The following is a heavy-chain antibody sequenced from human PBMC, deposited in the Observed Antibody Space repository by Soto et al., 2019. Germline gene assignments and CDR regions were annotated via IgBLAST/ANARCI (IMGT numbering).Heavy chain of an antibody. D-gene: IGHD3-10*01. CDR2: FRGTGDGT. J-gene: IGHJ3*02. CDR1: GFTFSSYA. CDR3: AIGPDPGAFDI. V-gene: IGHV3-23*01. Sequence: EVQLLESGGGLVQPGGSLRLSCAASGFTFSSYAMSWVRQAPGKELEWVSTFRGTGDGTYYADSVRGRFTVSRDNSKNALYLQMNGLRGGDTAVYYCAIGPDPGAFDIWGQGTMVTVSS.